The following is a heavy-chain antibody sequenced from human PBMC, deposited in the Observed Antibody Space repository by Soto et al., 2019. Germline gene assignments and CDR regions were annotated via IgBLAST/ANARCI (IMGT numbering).Heavy chain of an antibody. CDR1: SGSINSDNW. Sequence: PSESLSLTCAVSSGSINSDNWWTWIRQPPGKGLEWIGEINHSGSTNYNPSLKSRVTISVDTSKNQFSLKLSSVTAADTAVYYCARGIAAKYWGQGTLVTVSS. CDR2: INHSGST. CDR3: ARGIAAKY. V-gene: IGHV4-4*02. J-gene: IGHJ4*02. D-gene: IGHD6-13*01.